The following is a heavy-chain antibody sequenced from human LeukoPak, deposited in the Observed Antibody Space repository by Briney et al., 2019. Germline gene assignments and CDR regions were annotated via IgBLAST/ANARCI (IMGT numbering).Heavy chain of an antibody. D-gene: IGHD6-19*01. CDR1: GYTFTSYG. CDR3: TRGGPVAGTHKYFQH. Sequence: GASVKVSCKASGYTFTSYGINWVRQATGQGLEWMGWMNPNNGNTDYAQKFQGRVTLTRNTSISTAYMELSSLRSEDTAMYYCTRGGPVAGTHKYFQHWGQGTLVTVSS. V-gene: IGHV1-8*02. J-gene: IGHJ1*01. CDR2: MNPNNGNT.